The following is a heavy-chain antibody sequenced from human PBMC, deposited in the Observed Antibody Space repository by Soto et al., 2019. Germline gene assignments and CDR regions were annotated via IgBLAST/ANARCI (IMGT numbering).Heavy chain of an antibody. J-gene: IGHJ4*02. Sequence: GASVKVSCKTSCYTGTSNGISWVRQAPGQGLEWMGWISAYNGNTKYEQKVQGRVTMPTDTSTTTAHMELRSLRSDDTAVYYCPRDRVAADGPFDYCGQRPLVTVSS. CDR3: PRDRVAADGPFDY. CDR1: CYTGTSNG. V-gene: IGHV1-18*01. CDR2: ISAYNGNT. D-gene: IGHD6-13*01.